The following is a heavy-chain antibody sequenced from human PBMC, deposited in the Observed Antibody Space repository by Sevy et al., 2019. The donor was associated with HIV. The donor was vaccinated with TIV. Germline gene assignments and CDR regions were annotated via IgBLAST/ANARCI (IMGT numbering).Heavy chain of an antibody. J-gene: IGHJ6*02. D-gene: IGHD3-10*01. CDR1: GFSFSSYD. V-gene: IGHV3-13*01. Sequence: GGSLRLSCAASGFSFSSYDMHWVRQATGKGLEWVSGIGTTGDTYYPGSVKGRFTISRENAKNCSYLQMNSLRAGDTAVYYCARDRDGSGSYWDVWGQGTTVTVSS. CDR2: IGTTGDT. CDR3: ARDRDGSGSYWDV.